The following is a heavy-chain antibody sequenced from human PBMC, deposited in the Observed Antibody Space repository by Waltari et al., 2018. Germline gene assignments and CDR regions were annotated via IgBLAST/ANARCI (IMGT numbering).Heavy chain of an antibody. Sequence: EVQLLESGGGLVQPGGSLRLTCAASGFTFSTYAMSWVRQAPGKGLEWVSAISGSGGSTFYAASVKGRFAISRDNSRNTLYLQMDSLRAEDTAVYYCAKDLERSTTTFPAMESWGQGTLVTVSS. CDR3: AKDLERSTTTFPAMES. J-gene: IGHJ5*02. V-gene: IGHV3-23*01. D-gene: IGHD1-26*01. CDR2: ISGSGGST. CDR1: GFTFSTYA.